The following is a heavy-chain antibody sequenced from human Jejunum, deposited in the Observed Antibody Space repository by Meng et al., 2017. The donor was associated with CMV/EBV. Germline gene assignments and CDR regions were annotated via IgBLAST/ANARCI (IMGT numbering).Heavy chain of an antibody. J-gene: IGHJ4*02. D-gene: IGHD5-12*01. CDR1: VGSISTYY. CDR3: ARENSGYDY. CDR2: IYTSGST. Sequence: VRLQGSPPELVKPWATPSHTSTVSVGSISTYYWTWIRQPAGKGLEWIGRIYTSGSTHYNPSLKSRVTMSVDTSKNQFSLKLSSVTAADTAVYYCARENSGYDYWGQGTLVTVSS. V-gene: IGHV4-4*07.